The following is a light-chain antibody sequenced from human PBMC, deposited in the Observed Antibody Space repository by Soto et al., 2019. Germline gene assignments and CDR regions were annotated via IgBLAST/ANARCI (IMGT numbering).Light chain of an antibody. CDR3: QQYNSWLWA. CDR2: RAS. J-gene: IGKJ1*01. Sequence: EILMTQPPATLSVSPGEGATLSCRASQTVSSKLAWYQQEPGQAPRLLIYRASTRDTGIPARFSGSGSGTEFTLIISSLQSEDSAVYYCQQYNSWLWAFGQGTKVDIK. V-gene: IGKV3-15*01. CDR1: QTVSSK.